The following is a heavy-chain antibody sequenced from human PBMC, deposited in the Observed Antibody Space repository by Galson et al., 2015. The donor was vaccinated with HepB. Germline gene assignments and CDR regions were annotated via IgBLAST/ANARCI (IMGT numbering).Heavy chain of an antibody. CDR3: ARAATTVTTEGSALWGYFDY. Sequence: TLSLTCAVYGGSFSGYYWSWIRQPPGKGLEWIGEINHSGSTYYNPSLKSRVTISVDTSKNQFSLKLSSVTAADTAVYYCARAATTVTTEGSALWGYFDYWGQGTLVTVSS. D-gene: IGHD4-17*01. CDR2: INHSGST. CDR1: GGSFSGYY. V-gene: IGHV4-34*09. J-gene: IGHJ4*02.